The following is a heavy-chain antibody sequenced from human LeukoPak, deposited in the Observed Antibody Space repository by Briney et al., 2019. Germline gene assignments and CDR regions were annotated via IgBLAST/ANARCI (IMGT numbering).Heavy chain of an antibody. CDR2: IIPIFGTV. D-gene: IGHD2-15*01. CDR1: GYSFILYG. V-gene: IGHV1-69*06. CDR3: ARYCSGGSCYSGGYYYTDV. Sequence: ASVKVSCKTSGYSFILYGISWVRQAPGQGLEWMGGIIPIFGTVNFAQKFQGRVTIIAGKSTSTAYMELSSLRSEDTAVYYCARYCSGGSCYSGGYYYTDVWGKGTTVTVSS. J-gene: IGHJ6*03.